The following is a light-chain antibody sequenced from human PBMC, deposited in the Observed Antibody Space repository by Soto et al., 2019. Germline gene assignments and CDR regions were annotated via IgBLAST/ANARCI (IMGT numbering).Light chain of an antibody. CDR2: AAS. J-gene: IGLJ1*01. Sequence: HSVLTQPPSVSGSPGQSVTISCTGTSTGFVSYNRVSWYQQPPGTAPKLIIYAASNRPSGVPDRSSGSKSGNTASLTISGLQAADEADYYCSLYTSENTYVFGTGTELTVL. CDR1: STGFVSYNR. V-gene: IGLV2-18*01. CDR3: SLYTSENTYV.